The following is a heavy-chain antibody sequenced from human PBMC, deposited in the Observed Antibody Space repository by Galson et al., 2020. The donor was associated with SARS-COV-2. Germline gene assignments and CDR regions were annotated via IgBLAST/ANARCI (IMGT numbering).Heavy chain of an antibody. CDR3: VRERDPSYFGPHFDC. V-gene: IGHV1-18*01. Sequence: ASVKVSCKTSGYTFNRYGLSWVRQAPGQGLEWMGWISGYSGDRNYPQKFQDRVTMTIDRSTSTVYMELRSLRPDDTAVYYCVRERDPSYFGPHFDCWGQGSLIIVSS. CDR1: GYTFNRYG. CDR2: ISGYSGDR. D-gene: IGHD3-10*01. J-gene: IGHJ4*02.